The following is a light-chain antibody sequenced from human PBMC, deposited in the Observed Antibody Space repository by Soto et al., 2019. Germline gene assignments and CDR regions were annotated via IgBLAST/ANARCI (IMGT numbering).Light chain of an antibody. CDR1: SSVVGRYNL. CDR3: CTYAGSNTYV. Sequence: GGGSTISCTRTSSVVGRYNLVTWYQHYPGKAPELMIYDVSKRPSGVVNRFSGSKSGNTASLTISGLQAEDEADYYCCTYAGSNTYVFGTGTKVTVL. CDR2: DVS. V-gene: IGLV2-23*02. J-gene: IGLJ1*01.